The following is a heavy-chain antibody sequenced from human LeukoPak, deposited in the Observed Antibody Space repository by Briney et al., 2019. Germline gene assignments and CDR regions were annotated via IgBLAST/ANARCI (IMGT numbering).Heavy chain of an antibody. V-gene: IGHV4-39*01. Sequence: SETLYLTCTVSGGSISSSSYYWGWIRQPPGKGLEWIGSIYYSGSTYYNPSLKSRVTISVDTSKNQFSLKLSSVTAADTAVYYCARHASLYGDYGGFDPWGQGTLVTVSS. CDR1: GGSISSSSYY. J-gene: IGHJ5*02. CDR2: IYYSGST. D-gene: IGHD4-17*01. CDR3: ARHASLYGDYGGFDP.